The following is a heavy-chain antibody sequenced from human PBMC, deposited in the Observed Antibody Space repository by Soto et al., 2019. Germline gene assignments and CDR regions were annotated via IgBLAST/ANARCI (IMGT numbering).Heavy chain of an antibody. Sequence: GGSLRLSCAASGFTFSSYAMSWVRQAPGKGLEWFSAISGSGGSTYYADSVKGRFTITRDNSKNTLYLQMNSLRAEDMAVYYCAKVLRSPVGYFDYWGQGTLVTVSS. V-gene: IGHV3-23*01. CDR1: GFTFSSYA. CDR2: ISGSGGST. D-gene: IGHD3-16*01. CDR3: AKVLRSPVGYFDY. J-gene: IGHJ4*02.